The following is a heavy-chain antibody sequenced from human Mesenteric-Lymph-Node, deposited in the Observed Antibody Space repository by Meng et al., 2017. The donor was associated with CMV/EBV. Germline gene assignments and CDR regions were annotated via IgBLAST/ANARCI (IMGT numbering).Heavy chain of an antibody. CDR3: APSLGDYIPWLDP. CDR2: MFHTGVT. D-gene: IGHD4-17*01. J-gene: IGHJ5*02. CDR1: RGSIISTHW. V-gene: IGHV4-4*02. Sequence: RGSIISTHWWTWVRHPPWTGLQWLGPMFHTGVTHSPPSLTSRVPISVAHLKNHFSLRLTSVTAADTAIYYCAPSLGDYIPWLDPWGQGILVTVSS.